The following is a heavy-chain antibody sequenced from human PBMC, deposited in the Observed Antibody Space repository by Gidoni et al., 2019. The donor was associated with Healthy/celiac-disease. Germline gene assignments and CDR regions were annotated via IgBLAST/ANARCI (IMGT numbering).Heavy chain of an antibody. CDR3: ARESMAARICYYYGMDV. V-gene: IGHV4-4*07. CDR1: GGPISSYY. Sequence: QVQLQEPGPGLVKPSETLSLTCTVSGGPISSYYWSWIRQPAGKGLEWIGRIYASGSTNYNPSLKSRVTMSVDTSKNQFSLKLSTVTAADTAVYCCARESMAARICYYYGMDVWGQGTTVTVSS. CDR2: IYASGST. J-gene: IGHJ6*02. D-gene: IGHD6-6*01.